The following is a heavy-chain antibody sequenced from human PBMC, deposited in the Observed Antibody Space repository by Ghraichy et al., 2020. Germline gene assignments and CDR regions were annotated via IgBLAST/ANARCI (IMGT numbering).Heavy chain of an antibody. D-gene: IGHD2-8*01. CDR2: IDWDDDK. CDR3: ARPRCINAICYSSDAFDI. Sequence: SGPTLVKPTQTLTLTCTFSGFSLNTSGMCVSWIRQPPGKALEWLARIDWDDDKYYSTSLNTKLTISKDTSKNQLVLTMTNMDPVDTATYYCARPRCINAICYSSDAFDIWGQGTMVTVSS. CDR1: GFSLNTSGMC. J-gene: IGHJ3*02. V-gene: IGHV2-70*11.